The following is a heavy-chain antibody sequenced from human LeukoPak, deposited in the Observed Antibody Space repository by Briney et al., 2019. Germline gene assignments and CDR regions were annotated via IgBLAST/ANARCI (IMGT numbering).Heavy chain of an antibody. CDR1: GGTISSYY. V-gene: IGHV4-59*08. CDR2: IYYSGST. Sequence: SETLSLTCTVSGGTISSYYWSWIRQPPGKGLEWIGYIYYSGSTNYNPSLKSRVTISVDTSKNQFSLKLSSVTAADTSVYYCARLISRGWSLYYFDYWGQGTLVTVSS. CDR3: ARLISRGWSLYYFDY. D-gene: IGHD6-19*01. J-gene: IGHJ4*02.